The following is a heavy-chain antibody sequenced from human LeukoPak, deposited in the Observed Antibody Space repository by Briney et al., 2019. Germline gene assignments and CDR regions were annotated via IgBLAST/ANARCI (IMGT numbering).Heavy chain of an antibody. CDR2: IIPIFGTA. CDR3: ARVNCGGDCYSDRGAFDI. V-gene: IGHV1-69*13. CDR1: GGTFSSYT. Sequence: ASVKVSCKASGGTFSSYTITWVRQAPGQGLEWMGGIIPIFGTANYAQKFQGRVTITADESTSTAYMELSSVRSKDTAVYYCARVNCGGDCYSDRGAFDIWGQGTMVTVSS. J-gene: IGHJ3*02. D-gene: IGHD2-21*02.